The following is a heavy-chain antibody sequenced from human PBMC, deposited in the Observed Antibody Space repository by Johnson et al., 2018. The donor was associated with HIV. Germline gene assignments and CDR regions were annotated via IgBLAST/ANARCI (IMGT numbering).Heavy chain of an antibody. D-gene: IGHD2-21*01. V-gene: IGHV3-9*01. CDR1: GFTFDDYA. J-gene: IGHJ3*02. CDR3: AKEVAYCGGDCYSGAFVI. Sequence: VQLVESGGGLVQPGRSLRLSCAASGFTFDDYAMHWVRQAPGKGLEWVSGISWNSGSIGYADSVKGRFTISRDNAKNSLYLQMNSLRAEDTALYYCAKEVAYCGGDCYSGAFVIWGQGTMVTVSS. CDR2: ISWNSGSI.